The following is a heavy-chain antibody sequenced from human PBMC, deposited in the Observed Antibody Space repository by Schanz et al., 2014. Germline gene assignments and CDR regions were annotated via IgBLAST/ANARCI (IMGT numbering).Heavy chain of an antibody. V-gene: IGHV3-23*04. CDR1: GFTFSDYA. CDR3: AKTLFPGGTQTFGN. CDR2: ISGGGGTT. J-gene: IGHJ4*02. D-gene: IGHD2-8*02. Sequence: EVQLAESGGGLVQPGGSLRLSCAASGFTFSDYAMCWVRQAPGKGLEWVSAISGGGGTTYYTDSVKGRFTISRDNSKSTLYVEMNSLRVEDTAVYYCAKTLFPGGTQTFGNWGRGTLVTVSS.